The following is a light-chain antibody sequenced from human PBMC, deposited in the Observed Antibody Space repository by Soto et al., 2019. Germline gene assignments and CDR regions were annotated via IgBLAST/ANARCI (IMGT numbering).Light chain of an antibody. CDR1: QSVNSKY. Sequence: EIVLTQSPGTLSLSPGERASLSCRASQSVNSKYLAWYQQKPGQAPRLVIYGASNRATGLPDRFSGSGSGTDFTLTISRLEPEDFAFYYCHHYGSSFGGGTGVEFK. V-gene: IGKV3-20*01. CDR2: GAS. J-gene: IGKJ4*01. CDR3: HHYGSS.